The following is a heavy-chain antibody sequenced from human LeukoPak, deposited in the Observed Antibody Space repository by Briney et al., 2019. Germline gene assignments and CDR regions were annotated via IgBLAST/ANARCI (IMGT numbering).Heavy chain of an antibody. Sequence: GGPLRLSCAASGFTFSSYWMSWVRKAPGKGQEWVANIKQDGSEKYYVDSVKGRFTISRDNAKNSLYLQMNSLRAEDTAVYYCARYEVWGSSHFDYWGQGTLATLSS. CDR1: GFTFSSYW. CDR3: ARYEVWGSSHFDY. CDR2: IKQDGSEK. V-gene: IGHV3-7*05. J-gene: IGHJ4*02. D-gene: IGHD3-16*01.